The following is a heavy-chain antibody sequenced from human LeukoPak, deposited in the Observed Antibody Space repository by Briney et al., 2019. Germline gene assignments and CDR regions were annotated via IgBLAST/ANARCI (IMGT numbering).Heavy chain of an antibody. CDR1: GFTFSSYA. J-gene: IGHJ4*02. CDR2: ISSSSSYI. CDR3: ARLTLENFDY. Sequence: PGGSLRLSCAAFGFTFSSYAMSWVRQAPGKGLEWVSSISSSSSYIYYADSVKGRFTISRDNAKNSLYLQMNSLRAEDTAVYYCARLTLENFDYWGQGTLVTVSS. D-gene: IGHD1-1*01. V-gene: IGHV3-21*01.